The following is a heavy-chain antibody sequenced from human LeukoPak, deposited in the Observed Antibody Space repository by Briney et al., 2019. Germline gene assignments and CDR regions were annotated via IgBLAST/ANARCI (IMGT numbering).Heavy chain of an antibody. V-gene: IGHV3-21*04. Sequence: PGGSLRLSCAASGFTFSSYSMNWVRQAPGKGLEWVSSISSSSSYIYYADSVKGRFTISRDNAKNSLYLQMNSLRAEDTAVYYCAKAPTTVTPGVQHWGQGTLVTVSS. J-gene: IGHJ1*01. CDR3: AKAPTTVTPGVQH. CDR1: GFTFSSYS. CDR2: ISSSSSYI. D-gene: IGHD4-17*01.